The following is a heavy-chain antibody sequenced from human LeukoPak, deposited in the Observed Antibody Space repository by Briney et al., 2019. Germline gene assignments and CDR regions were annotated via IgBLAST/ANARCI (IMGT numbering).Heavy chain of an antibody. Sequence: GGSLRLSCAASGFTFSSYAMHWVRQAPGKGLEYVSAISSNGGSTYYANSVKGRFTISRDNSKNTLYLQMGSLRAEDMAVYYCARDRFGDYVWLCDYRGQGTLVTVSS. CDR2: ISSNGGST. D-gene: IGHD3-16*01. CDR3: ARDRFGDYVWLCDY. CDR1: GFTFSSYA. J-gene: IGHJ4*02. V-gene: IGHV3-64*01.